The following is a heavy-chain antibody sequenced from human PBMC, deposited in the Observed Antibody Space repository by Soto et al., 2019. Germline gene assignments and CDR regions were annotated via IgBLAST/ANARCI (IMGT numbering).Heavy chain of an antibody. CDR2: INNSGST. Sequence: SETLSLTCAVYGGSFSGYYWSWIRQPPGKGLEWIGEINNSGSTNYNPSLKSRVTISVDTTKNKFSLQLSSVTAAETAVYYCASGTRGVPAALDGPRGQGTLVTGSS. J-gene: IGHJ5*02. D-gene: IGHD2-2*01. CDR1: GGSFSGYY. CDR3: ASGTRGVPAALDGP. V-gene: IGHV4-34*01.